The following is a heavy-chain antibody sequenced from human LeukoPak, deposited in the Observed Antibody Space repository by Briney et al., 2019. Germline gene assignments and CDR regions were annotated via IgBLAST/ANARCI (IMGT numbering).Heavy chain of an antibody. Sequence: PGGSLRLSCAASGFTFSRHWMSWVRQAPGKGLERVAHMNQDGSAIYSIDSVKGRFTISRDNDKNSLYLHMGGLTVADTAVYYCASTVPGHPDDYFDYWGQGTLVTVSS. V-gene: IGHV3-7*01. CDR3: ASTVPGHPDDYFDY. J-gene: IGHJ4*02. D-gene: IGHD6-19*01. CDR2: MNQDGSAI. CDR1: GFTFSRHW.